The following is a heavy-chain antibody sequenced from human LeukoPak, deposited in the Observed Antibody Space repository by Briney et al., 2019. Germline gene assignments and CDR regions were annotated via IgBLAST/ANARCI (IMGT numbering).Heavy chain of an antibody. J-gene: IGHJ4*02. V-gene: IGHV3-7*03. D-gene: IGHD3-22*01. Sequence: GGSLRLSCAASGFTFSSYWMSWVRQAPGKGLEWVANIKQDGSEKYYVDSVKGRFTISRDNAKNSLYPQMNSLRAEDTAVYYCARVGSGYYLTLVDFDYWGQGTLVTVSS. CDR3: ARVGSGYYLTLVDFDY. CDR1: GFTFSSYW. CDR2: IKQDGSEK.